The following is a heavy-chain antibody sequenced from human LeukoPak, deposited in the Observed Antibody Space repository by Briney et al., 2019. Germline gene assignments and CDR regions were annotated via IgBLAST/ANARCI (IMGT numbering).Heavy chain of an antibody. CDR2: ISYSGSLT. Sequence: PGGSLRLSCAASGFTFSSFGMNWVRQAPGKGLEWVSYISYSGSLTDHADSVKGRFTISRDNAKNSLSLQLNSLRDEDTAVYFCAKVIRGGYGMDVWGQGTTVTVSS. D-gene: IGHD3-10*01. V-gene: IGHV3-48*02. CDR3: AKVIRGGYGMDV. CDR1: GFTFSSFG. J-gene: IGHJ6*02.